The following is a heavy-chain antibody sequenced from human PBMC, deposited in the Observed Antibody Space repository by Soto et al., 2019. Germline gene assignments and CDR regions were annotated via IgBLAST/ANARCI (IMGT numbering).Heavy chain of an antibody. CDR3: AKGLLGCGCGNGYSFDYYGGDV. V-gene: IGHV3-23*01. CDR1: RFTFSKYA. J-gene: IGHJ6*02. CDR2: ISGSGGST. Sequence: EVQLLESGGGLVQPGGSLRLSCAASRFTFSKYAMSWVRQAPGKGLEWVSAISGSGGSTYYADSVKGRFTISRDNSKSSLSLQMNSRRAEDTAVYYCAKGLLGCGCGNGYSFDYYGGDVWGQGTTVTVSS. D-gene: IGHD2-15*01.